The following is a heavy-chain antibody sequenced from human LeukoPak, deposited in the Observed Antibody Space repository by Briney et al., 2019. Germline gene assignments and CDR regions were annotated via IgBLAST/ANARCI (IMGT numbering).Heavy chain of an antibody. CDR2: IIPIFGTA. J-gene: IGHJ5*02. CDR1: GGTFSSYA. CDR3: ATQGDGYNWEAWFDP. D-gene: IGHD5-24*01. Sequence: ASVKVSCKASGGTFSSYAISWVRQAPGQGLEWMGGIIPIFGTANYAQKFQGRVTITADESTSTAYMELSSLRSEDTAVYYCATQGDGYNWEAWFDPWGQGTLVTVSS. V-gene: IGHV1-69*13.